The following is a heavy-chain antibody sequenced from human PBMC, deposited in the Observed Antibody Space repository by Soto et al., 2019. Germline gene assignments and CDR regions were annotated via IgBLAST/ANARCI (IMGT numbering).Heavy chain of an antibody. CDR3: AKDSSSHIVVGDY. J-gene: IGHJ4*02. CDR2: ISYDGSNK. D-gene: IGHD2-21*01. V-gene: IGHV3-30*18. Sequence: LRLSCAASGFTFSNYGMHWVRQAPGKGLEWVAVISYDGSNKYYADSVKGRFTISRDNSKNTLYLQMNSLRAEDTAVYYCAKDSSSHIVVGDYWGQGTLVTVSS. CDR1: GFTFSNYG.